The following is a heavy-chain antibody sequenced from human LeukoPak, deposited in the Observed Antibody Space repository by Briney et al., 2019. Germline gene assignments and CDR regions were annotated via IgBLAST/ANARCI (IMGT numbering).Heavy chain of an antibody. J-gene: IGHJ3*02. CDR2: VNGDGSST. Sequence: GGSLRLSCAASGFTFSSFWIHWGRQAPGKGRVWGSRVNGDGSSTTYADSVKGRFTISRDSAKNTVYLQMNSLRAEDTAVYYCARPQHGDLYAFDIWGHGKMVTVSS. CDR1: GFTFSSFW. D-gene: IGHD4-17*01. V-gene: IGHV3-74*01. CDR3: ARPQHGDLYAFDI.